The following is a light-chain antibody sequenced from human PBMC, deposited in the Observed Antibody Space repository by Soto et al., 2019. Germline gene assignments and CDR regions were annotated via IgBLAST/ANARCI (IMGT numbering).Light chain of an antibody. J-gene: IGLJ2*01. CDR2: EVS. V-gene: IGLV2-11*01. CDR3: RSYAGTYTFDVV. CDR1: SSDVGGYNY. Sequence: QSALTQPRSVSGSPGQSVTISCTGTSSDVGGYNYVSWYQQHPGKAPKLIIYEVSKRPSGVPDRFSGSKSGNTASLTISGLQAEDEADYYCRSYAGTYTFDVVFGGGTKLTVL.